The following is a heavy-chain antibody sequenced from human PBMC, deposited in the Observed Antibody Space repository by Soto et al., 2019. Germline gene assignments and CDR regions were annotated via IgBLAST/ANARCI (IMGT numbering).Heavy chain of an antibody. CDR1: GYTFTSYA. CDR2: INAGNGNT. Sequence: ASVKVSGKASGYTFTSYAMHWVRQAPGQRLEWMGWINAGNGNTKYSQKFQGRFTISRDNSKNTLYLRMNSLRAEDTAVYYCAKDPNCSGGSCSLDYWGQGTLVTVSS. J-gene: IGHJ4*02. V-gene: IGHV1-3*01. D-gene: IGHD2-15*01. CDR3: AKDPNCSGGSCSLDY.